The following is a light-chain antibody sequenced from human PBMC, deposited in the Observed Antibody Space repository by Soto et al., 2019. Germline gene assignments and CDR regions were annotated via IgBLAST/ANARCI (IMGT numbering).Light chain of an antibody. Sequence: SALTQPASVSGSPGQSITISCTGSSVDISSYHFVSWYQQHPGKAPKLMIYEATNRPSGVSHRFSGSKSGNTASLTISGLRAEDEADYYCASWDDNLNGPVFGRGTKVTVL. CDR2: EAT. CDR3: ASWDDNLNGPV. J-gene: IGLJ2*01. CDR1: SVDISSYHF. V-gene: IGLV2-14*01.